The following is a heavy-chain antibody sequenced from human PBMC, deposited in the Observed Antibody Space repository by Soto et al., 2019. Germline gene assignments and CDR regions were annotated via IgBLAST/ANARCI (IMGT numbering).Heavy chain of an antibody. CDR2: INHSGST. CDR3: ARDVVVTATHGMDV. Sequence: SETLSLTXAVYGGSFSGYYWSRIRQPSGKGLEWIGEINHSGSTYYNPSLKSRVTISVDTSKNQFSLKLSSVTAADTVVYYCARDVVVTATHGMDVWGQGTTVTVSS. CDR1: GGSFSGYY. J-gene: IGHJ6*02. V-gene: IGHV4-34*01. D-gene: IGHD2-21*02.